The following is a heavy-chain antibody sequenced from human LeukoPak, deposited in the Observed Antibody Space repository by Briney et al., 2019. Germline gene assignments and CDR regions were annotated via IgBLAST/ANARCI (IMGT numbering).Heavy chain of an antibody. CDR2: IGDNGGDT. V-gene: IGHV3-23*01. CDR1: GFTFNNFA. CDR3: GRDWKFDY. Sequence: GGSLRLSCAASGFTFNNFAMSWVRQAPGKGLEWVSAIGDNGGDTKYAASVKGRFTIYRDNSRNTLYLQMNSLRVEDTAMYYCGRDWKFDYWGQGTLVTVSS. D-gene: IGHD1-1*01. J-gene: IGHJ4*02.